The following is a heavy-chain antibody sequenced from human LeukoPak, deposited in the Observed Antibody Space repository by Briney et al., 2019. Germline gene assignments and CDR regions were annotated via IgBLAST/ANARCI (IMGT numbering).Heavy chain of an antibody. V-gene: IGHV3-74*01. CDR2: IKTDGSTT. J-gene: IGHJ4*02. D-gene: IGHD2-2*01. CDR1: GFTLSSFW. Sequence: GGSLRLSCAVSGFTLSSFWMHWVRQAPGKGLVWVSDIKTDGSTTAYADSVKGRFTISRDNAKTTRYLQMNSLRAEGTGVYYWARGNQQLPRSTPDYWGQGTLVTVPS. CDR3: ARGNQQLPRSTPDY.